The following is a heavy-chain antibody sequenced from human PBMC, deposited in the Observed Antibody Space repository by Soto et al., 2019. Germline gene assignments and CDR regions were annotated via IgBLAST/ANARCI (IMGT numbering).Heavy chain of an antibody. D-gene: IGHD2-15*01. J-gene: IGHJ4*02. CDR3: ARDSPSGGSPPLDY. Sequence: PGGSLRLSCAASGFTFSSYSMNWVRQAPGKGLEWVSSISSSSSYIYYADSVKGRFTISRDNAKNSLYLQMNSLRAEDTVVYYCARDSPSGGSPPLDYWGQGTLVTVSS. V-gene: IGHV3-21*01. CDR1: GFTFSSYS. CDR2: ISSSSSYI.